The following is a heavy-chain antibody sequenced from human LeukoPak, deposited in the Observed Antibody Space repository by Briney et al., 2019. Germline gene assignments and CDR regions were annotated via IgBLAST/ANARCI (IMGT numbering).Heavy chain of an antibody. CDR1: GFTFDDYA. J-gene: IGHJ6*03. CDR2: ITCSSSHI. Sequence: PGGSLRLSCAASGFTFDDYAMHWVRQAPGKGLEWVASITCSSSHIYYADSVKGRFTISRDNAKNSLYLQMNSLRAEDTAIYYCARVMMGATVTTFHYYCMDVWGVGTTVTVSS. V-gene: IGHV3-21*01. D-gene: IGHD4-11*01. CDR3: ARVMMGATVTTFHYYCMDV.